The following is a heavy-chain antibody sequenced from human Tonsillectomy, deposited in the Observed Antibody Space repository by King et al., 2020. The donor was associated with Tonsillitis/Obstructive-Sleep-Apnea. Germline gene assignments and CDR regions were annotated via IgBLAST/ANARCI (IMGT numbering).Heavy chain of an antibody. J-gene: IGHJ5*02. Sequence: VQLVQSGGGLVQPGGSLRLSCAASGFTFSSYWMSWVRQAPGKGLEWVANIKQDGSEKYYVDSVKGRFTISRDNAKNSLYLQMNSLGAEDTAVYYCASLFRQQLVQDWFDPWGQGTLVTVSS. CDR3: ASLFRQQLVQDWFDP. V-gene: IGHV3-7*01. D-gene: IGHD6-13*01. CDR2: IKQDGSEK. CDR1: GFTFSSYW.